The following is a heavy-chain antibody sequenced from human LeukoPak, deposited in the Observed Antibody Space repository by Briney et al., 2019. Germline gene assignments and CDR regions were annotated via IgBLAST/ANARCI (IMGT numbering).Heavy chain of an antibody. CDR3: ARDWAVVVPAAISHDAFDI. D-gene: IGHD2-2*01. J-gene: IGHJ3*02. Sequence: GASVKVSCKASGYTFTSYGISWVRQAPGQGLEWMGWISAYNGNTNYAQKLQGRVTMTTDTSTSTAYMELRSLRSDDTAVYYCARDWAVVVPAAISHDAFDIWGQGTMVTVSS. CDR2: ISAYNGNT. V-gene: IGHV1-18*01. CDR1: GYTFTSYG.